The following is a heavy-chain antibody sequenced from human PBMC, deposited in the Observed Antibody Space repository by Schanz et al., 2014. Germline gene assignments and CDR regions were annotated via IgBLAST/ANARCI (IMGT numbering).Heavy chain of an antibody. Sequence: EVQLAESGGGLVQPGGSLRLSCAASGFTFSTHAMSWVRQAPGKGLEWVSSISGDHRNTFYADSVKGRFTISRDNSKNTLFLQMNSLRAEDTAVYYCARKVVATIGGYYDTWGQGTLVIVSS. CDR3: ARKVVATIGGYYDT. CDR1: GFTFSTHA. V-gene: IGHV3-23*04. D-gene: IGHD5-12*01. J-gene: IGHJ4*02. CDR2: ISGDHRNT.